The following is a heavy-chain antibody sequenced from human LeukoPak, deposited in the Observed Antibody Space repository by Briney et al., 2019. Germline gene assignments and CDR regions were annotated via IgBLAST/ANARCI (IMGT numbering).Heavy chain of an antibody. J-gene: IGHJ4*02. CDR1: GFTFSSYG. V-gene: IGHV3-30*18. CDR3: AKDGQGRVVVTAMYYFDY. Sequence: PGGSLRLSCAASGFTFSSYGMHWVRQAPGKGLEWVAVISYDGSNKYYADSVKGRFTISRDNSKNTLYLQMNSLRAEDTAVYYCAKDGQGRVVVTAMYYFDYWGQGTLVTVSS. CDR2: ISYDGSNK. D-gene: IGHD2-21*02.